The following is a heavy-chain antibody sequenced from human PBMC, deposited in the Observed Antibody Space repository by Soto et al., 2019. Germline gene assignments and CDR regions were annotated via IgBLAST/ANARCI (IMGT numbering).Heavy chain of an antibody. J-gene: IGHJ6*02. CDR3: AKVRYSSPMGYYYGMDV. V-gene: IGHV1-69*01. D-gene: IGHD6-19*01. Sequence: QAQLEQSGGEVKKPGSSVKVSCKASRVAFSKFIVTWVRQAPGLGLEWVGGIIPIFGTANYAQKFQGRVTITADESTSTSYMEVKNLSAEDTAVYYCAKVRYSSPMGYYYGMDVWGQGTTVTVSS. CDR2: IIPIFGTA. CDR1: RVAFSKFI.